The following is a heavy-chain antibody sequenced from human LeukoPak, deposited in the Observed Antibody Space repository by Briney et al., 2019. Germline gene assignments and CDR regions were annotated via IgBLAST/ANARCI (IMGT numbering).Heavy chain of an antibody. CDR3: ARDYSSPGAVFDY. V-gene: IGHV1-2*02. Sequence: ASVKVSCKASGYTYTGYYMHWVRQAPGQGLEWMGWINPNSGGTNYAQKFQGRVTMTRDTSISTAYMELSRLRSDDTAVYYCARDYSSPGAVFDYWGQGTLVTVSS. D-gene: IGHD6-13*01. CDR2: INPNSGGT. CDR1: GYTYTGYY. J-gene: IGHJ4*02.